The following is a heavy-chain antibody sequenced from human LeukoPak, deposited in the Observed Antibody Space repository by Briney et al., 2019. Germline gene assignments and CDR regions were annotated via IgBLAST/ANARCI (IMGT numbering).Heavy chain of an antibody. CDR1: GGSFSGYY. Sequence: SETLSLTCAVYGGSFSGYYWSWIRQPPGKGLEWIGEINHSGSTNYNPSLKSRVTISVDTSKNQFSLKLSSVTAADTAVYYCARDDSSVFFSFWGQGTLVTVSS. CDR2: INHSGST. J-gene: IGHJ4*02. CDR3: ARDDSSVFFSF. V-gene: IGHV4-34*01. D-gene: IGHD3-22*01.